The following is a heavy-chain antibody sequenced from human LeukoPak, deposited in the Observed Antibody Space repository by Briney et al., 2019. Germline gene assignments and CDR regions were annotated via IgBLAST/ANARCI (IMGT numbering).Heavy chain of an antibody. CDR3: ATDGYSGYASYGMDV. J-gene: IGHJ6*02. V-gene: IGHV1-24*01. CDR2: FDPEDGET. D-gene: IGHD5-12*01. Sequence: ASVKVSCKVSGGTLSEVSMHWVRQSPGKGLEWMGGFDPEDGETIYAQKFQGRLTMTEDTSTDTAYMELRSLRLEDTAVYYCATDGYSGYASYGMDVWGPGTTVIVSS. CDR1: GGTLSEVS.